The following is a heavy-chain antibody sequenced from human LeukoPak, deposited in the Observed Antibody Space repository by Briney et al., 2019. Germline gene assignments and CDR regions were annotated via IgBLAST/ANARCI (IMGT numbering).Heavy chain of an antibody. CDR1: GGSISSYY. CDR3: ARHGHYYDTSGYYSIPDF. CDR2: IYYSGST. D-gene: IGHD3-22*01. V-gene: IGHV4-59*08. J-gene: IGHJ4*02. Sequence: KASETLSLTCTVSGGSISSYYWSWIRQPPGKGLEWIEYIYYSGSTNYNPSLKSRVTISVDTSKNQISLKLSSVTAADTAVYYCARHGHYYDTSGYYSIPDFWGQGTLVTASS.